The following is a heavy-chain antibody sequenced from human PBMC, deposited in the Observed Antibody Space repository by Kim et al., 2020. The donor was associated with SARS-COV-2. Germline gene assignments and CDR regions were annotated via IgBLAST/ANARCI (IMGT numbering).Heavy chain of an antibody. Sequence: YAQKFQGRVTMTEDTSTDTAYMELSSLRSEDTAVYYCATNRDYGDWYFDLWGRGTLVTVSS. D-gene: IGHD4-17*01. V-gene: IGHV1-24*01. J-gene: IGHJ2*01. CDR3: ATNRDYGDWYFDL.